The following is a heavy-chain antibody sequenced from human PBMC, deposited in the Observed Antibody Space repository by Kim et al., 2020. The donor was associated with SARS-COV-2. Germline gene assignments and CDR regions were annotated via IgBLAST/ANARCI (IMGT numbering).Heavy chain of an antibody. J-gene: IGHJ4*02. V-gene: IGHV3-48*03. CDR2: ISSSGSTI. Sequence: GGYLRLSCAASGFTFSSYEMNWVRQAPGKGLEWVSYISSSGSTIYYADSVKGRFTISRDNAKNSLYLQMNSLRAEDTAVYYCARVFVAARPWGGGPFDYWGQGTLVTVSS. CDR3: ARVFVAARPWGGGPFDY. D-gene: IGHD6-6*01. CDR1: GFTFSSYE.